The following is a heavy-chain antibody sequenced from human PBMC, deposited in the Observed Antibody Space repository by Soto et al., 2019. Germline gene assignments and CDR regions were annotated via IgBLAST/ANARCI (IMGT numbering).Heavy chain of an antibody. CDR3: ATDLSGYSYGRPLGYYYYGMDV. J-gene: IGHJ6*02. CDR2: IYPGDSDT. Sequence: GESLKISCKGSGYSFTSYWIGWVRQMPGKGLEWMGIIYPGDSDTRYSPSFQGQVTISADKSISTAYLQWSSLKASDTAMYYCATDLSGYSYGRPLGYYYYGMDVWGQGTTVTVSS. CDR1: GYSFTSYW. V-gene: IGHV5-51*01. D-gene: IGHD5-18*01.